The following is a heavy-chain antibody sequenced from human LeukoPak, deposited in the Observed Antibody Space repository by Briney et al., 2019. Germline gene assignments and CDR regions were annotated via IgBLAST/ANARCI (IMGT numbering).Heavy chain of an antibody. D-gene: IGHD5-24*01. CDR3: ARDGDGSVDFGY. J-gene: IGHJ4*02. V-gene: IGHV3-74*03. CDR2: INSDGSSI. CDR1: GFTFSSYW. Sequence: GGSLRLSCAASGFTFSSYWMHWVRQAPGKGLVWVSRINSDGSSIMYADSVKGRFTISRDNARNTLYLQINSLRAEDTAVYYCARDGDGSVDFGYWGQGTLVTVSS.